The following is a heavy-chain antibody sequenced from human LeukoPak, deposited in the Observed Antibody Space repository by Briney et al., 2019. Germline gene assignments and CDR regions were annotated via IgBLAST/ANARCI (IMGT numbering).Heavy chain of an antibody. CDR1: GLTFCKAW. J-gene: IGHJ5*02. V-gene: IGHV3-15*01. CDR2: SRSSANGGTT. Sequence: PGGPLSLLCEASGLTFCKAWLIWLRQAPGKELEWVGRSRSSANGGTTDYAAPVKGRFTISRDDSKNMLYLQMTSLNTEDTAVYYCTKSLDCSRLTCGSWGQGTLVTVSS. D-gene: IGHD6-13*01. CDR3: TKSLDCSRLTCGS.